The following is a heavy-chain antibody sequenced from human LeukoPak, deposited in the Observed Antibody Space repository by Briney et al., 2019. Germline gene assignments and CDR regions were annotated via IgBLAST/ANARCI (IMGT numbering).Heavy chain of an antibody. J-gene: IGHJ6*02. CDR2: TSAYNGNT. D-gene: IGHD6-19*01. V-gene: IGHV1-18*01. Sequence: GASVKVSCKASGYTFTSYGISWVRQAPGQGLEWMGWTSAYNGNTNYAQKLQGRVAMTTDTSTSTAYMELRSLRSDDTAVYYCARGRLYSSGSHYGMDVWGQGTTVTVSS. CDR3: ARGRLYSSGSHYGMDV. CDR1: GYTFTSYG.